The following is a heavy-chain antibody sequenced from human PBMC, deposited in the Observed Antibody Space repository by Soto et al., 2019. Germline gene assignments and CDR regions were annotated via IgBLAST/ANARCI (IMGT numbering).Heavy chain of an antibody. CDR3: TRYTAMVTGYYYGMDV. CDR1: GFTFGDYA. V-gene: IGHV3-49*03. Sequence: GGSLRLSCTASGFTFGDYAMSWFRQAPGKGLEWVGFIRSKAYGGTTEYAASVKGRFTISRDDSKGIAYLQMNSLKTEDTAVYYCTRYTAMVTGYYYGMDVWGQGTTVTVSS. J-gene: IGHJ6*02. CDR2: IRSKAYGGTT. D-gene: IGHD5-18*01.